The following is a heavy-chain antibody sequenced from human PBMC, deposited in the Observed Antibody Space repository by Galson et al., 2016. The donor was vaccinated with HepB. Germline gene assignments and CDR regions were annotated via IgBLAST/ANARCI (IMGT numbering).Heavy chain of an antibody. V-gene: IGHV3-74*01. CDR1: GFTFSSYW. CDR2: ITNNGGK. J-gene: IGHJ4*02. Sequence: SLRLSCAASGFTFSSYWIHWVRQAPGKGLVWVSRITNNGGKSCADSVKGRFTVSRDNAKNTVYLQMTTLRVEDPAVYFCAGDKGADTPFDYWSQGSRVTVAS. D-gene: IGHD3-16*01. CDR3: AGDKGADTPFDY.